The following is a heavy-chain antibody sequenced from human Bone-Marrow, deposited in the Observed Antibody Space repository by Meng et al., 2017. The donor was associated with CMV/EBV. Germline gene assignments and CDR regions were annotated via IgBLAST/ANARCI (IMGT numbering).Heavy chain of an antibody. CDR1: GYTFTGYY. CDR3: ARSIYGGYCSSTSCYNLLDY. Sequence: ASVKVSCKASGYTFTGYYMHWVRQAPGQGLEWMGWINPNSGGTNYAQKFQGRVTMTRDTSISTAYMELSRLRSDDTAVYYCARSIYGGYCSSTSCYNLLDYWVQGTLVTVSS. J-gene: IGHJ4*02. CDR2: INPNSGGT. V-gene: IGHV1-2*02. D-gene: IGHD2-2*02.